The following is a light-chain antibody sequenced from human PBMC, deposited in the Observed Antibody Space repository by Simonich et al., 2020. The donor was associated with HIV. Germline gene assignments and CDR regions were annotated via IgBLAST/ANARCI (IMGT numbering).Light chain of an antibody. V-gene: IGLV2-14*01. CDR3: SSYTSSSNTI. CDR2: DVN. CDR1: SSDVGGYNY. J-gene: IGLJ2*01. Sequence: QSALTQPASVSGSPGQSIPISCTGTSSDVGGYNYVSWSQQYPGKAPKLMLYDVNKRPSGVSGRFSGSKSGNTASLTISGLQAEDEADYYCSSYTSSSNTIFGGGTKVTVV.